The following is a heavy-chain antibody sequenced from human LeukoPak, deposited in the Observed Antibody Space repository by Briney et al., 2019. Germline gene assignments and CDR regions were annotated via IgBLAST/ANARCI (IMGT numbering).Heavy chain of an antibody. CDR3: SSYKGDV. V-gene: IGHV3-15*01. J-gene: IGHJ6*04. CDR2: IKRNIDGGTT. D-gene: IGHD3-10*01. CDR1: GFTFSNAW. Sequence: PGGSLRLSCAASGFTFSNAWMSWVRQAPGKGLEWLGRIKRNIDGGTTDYAAPVKGRFTISRDDSKNTLYLQMNSLKTEDTAVYYCSSYKGDVWGKGTTVTVSS.